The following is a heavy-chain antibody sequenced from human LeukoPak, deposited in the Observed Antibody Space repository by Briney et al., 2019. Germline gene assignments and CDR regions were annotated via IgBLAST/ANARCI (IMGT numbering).Heavy chain of an antibody. CDR2: IYYDGST. V-gene: IGHV4-59*12. CDR3: AREGRYRYGYNEYHLYMDI. Sequence: PSETLSLTCTVSGGSISSYYWSWIRQPPGKGLEWIGYIYYDGSTNYNPSLKSRVTISVDTSKNQFSLKLSSVTAAETAVYYCAREGRYRYGYNEYHLYMDIWGKGTTVTVSS. D-gene: IGHD5-18*01. J-gene: IGHJ6*03. CDR1: GGSISSYY.